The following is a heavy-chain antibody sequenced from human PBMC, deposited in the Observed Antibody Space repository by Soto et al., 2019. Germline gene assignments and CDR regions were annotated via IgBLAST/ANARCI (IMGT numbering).Heavy chain of an antibody. CDR3: AREYGDSQDDAFDI. J-gene: IGHJ3*02. Sequence: GGSLRLSCAASGFTFSSYSMNWVRQAPGKGLEWVSSISSSSSYIYYADSVKGRFTISRDNAKNSLYLQMNSLRAEDTAVYYCAREYGDSQDDAFDIWGQGTMVTVSS. V-gene: IGHV3-21*01. CDR1: GFTFSSYS. CDR2: ISSSSSYI. D-gene: IGHD4-17*01.